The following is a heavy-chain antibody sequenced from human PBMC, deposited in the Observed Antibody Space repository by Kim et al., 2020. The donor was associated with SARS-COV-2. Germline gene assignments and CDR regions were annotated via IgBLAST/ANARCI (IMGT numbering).Heavy chain of an antibody. CDR3: TRGYDFWSGYQGGGGFDP. CDR2: IRSKAYGGTT. Sequence: GGSLRLSCTASGFTFGDYAMSWFRQAPGKGLEWVGFIRSKAYGGTTEYAASVKGRFTISRDDSKSIAYLQMNSLKTEDTAVYYCTRGYDFWSGYQGGGGFDPWGQGTLVTVSS. V-gene: IGHV3-49*03. CDR1: GFTFGDYA. D-gene: IGHD3-3*01. J-gene: IGHJ5*02.